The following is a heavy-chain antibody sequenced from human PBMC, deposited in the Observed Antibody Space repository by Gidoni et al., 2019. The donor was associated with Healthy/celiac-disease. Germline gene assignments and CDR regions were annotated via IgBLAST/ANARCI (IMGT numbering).Heavy chain of an antibody. D-gene: IGHD6-19*01. CDR2: ISGSGGST. J-gene: IGHJ4*02. V-gene: IGHV3-23*01. CDR3: AKDGAPYSSGSPFDY. CDR1: GFTFSSYA. Sequence: EVQLLESGGGLVQPGGSLRLSFAASGFTFSSYAMSWVRQAPGKGLEWVSAISGSGGSTYYADSVKGRFTISRDNSKNTLYLQMNSLRAEDTAVYYCAKDGAPYSSGSPFDYWGQGTLVTVSS.